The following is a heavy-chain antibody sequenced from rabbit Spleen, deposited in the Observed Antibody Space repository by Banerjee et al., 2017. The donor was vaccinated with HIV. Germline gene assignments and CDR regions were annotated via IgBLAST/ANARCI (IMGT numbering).Heavy chain of an antibody. V-gene: IGHV1S45*01. J-gene: IGHJ4*01. CDR1: GFDFSSSYY. Sequence: QEQLVESGGGLVQPGGSLKLSCTASGFDFSSSYYMCWVRQAPGKGLEWIACINAITGKAVYASWAKGRFTFSKTSSTTVTLQMTSLTAADTATYFCARDLVAVIGWNFNLWGQGTLVTVS. CDR2: INAITGKA. D-gene: IGHD1-1*01. CDR3: ARDLVAVIGWNFNL.